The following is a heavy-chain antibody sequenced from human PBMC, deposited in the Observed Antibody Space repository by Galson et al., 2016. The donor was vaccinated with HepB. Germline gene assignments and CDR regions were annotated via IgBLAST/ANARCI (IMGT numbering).Heavy chain of an antibody. Sequence: SVKVSCKASGYTFTSYAISWVRQAPGQGLEWMGWISAYNSNTNYAQKVQGRVTLTTDTSASTAYMELTSLRSDDTAVYYCATSLRGGYGGYWGQGTLVTVPP. CDR2: ISAYNSNT. D-gene: IGHD1-26*01. V-gene: IGHV1-18*01. J-gene: IGHJ4*02. CDR1: GYTFTSYA. CDR3: ATSLRGGYGGY.